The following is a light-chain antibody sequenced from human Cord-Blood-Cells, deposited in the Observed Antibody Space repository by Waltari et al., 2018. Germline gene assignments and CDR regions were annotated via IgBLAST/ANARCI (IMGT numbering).Light chain of an antibody. V-gene: IGLV9-49*01. CDR1: SGYSNYK. J-gene: IGLJ1*01. CDR3: GADHGSGSNFVYV. Sequence: QPVLTQPPSASASLGASVTLTCTLSSGYSNYKVDWYQQRPGKGPRFVMRVGTGGIVGSKGDGIADRFSVVGSGLNRYLTIKNIQEEDESDYHCGADHGSGSNFVYVFGTGTKVTVL. CDR2: VGTGGIVG.